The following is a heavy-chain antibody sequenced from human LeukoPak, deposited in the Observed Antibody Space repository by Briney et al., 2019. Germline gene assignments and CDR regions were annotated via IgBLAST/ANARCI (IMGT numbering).Heavy chain of an antibody. Sequence: PGGSLRLSCAASGFTFDDYAMHWVRQGPGKGLEWASGISWNSAMIAYADSVKGRFTISRDNAKNSLYLQMNSLRAEDTAFYYCAKATYSTSPGYYFDYWGQGTLVTVSS. D-gene: IGHD6-6*01. CDR3: AKATYSTSPGYYFDY. J-gene: IGHJ4*02. CDR2: ISWNSAMI. V-gene: IGHV3-9*01. CDR1: GFTFDDYA.